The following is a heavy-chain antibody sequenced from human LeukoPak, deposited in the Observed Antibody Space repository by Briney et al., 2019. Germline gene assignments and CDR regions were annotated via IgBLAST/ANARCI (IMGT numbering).Heavy chain of an antibody. V-gene: IGHV1-3*01. CDR1: GYTFTSYA. J-gene: IGHJ4*02. Sequence: ASVKVSCKASGYTFTSYAMHWVRQAPGQRLEWMGWINAGNGNTKYSQKFQGRVTITRDTSASTAYMELSSLRSEDTAVYYCARGSYGYSGYDWSCDYWGQGTLVTVSS. CDR2: INAGNGNT. CDR3: ARGSYGYSGYDWSCDY. D-gene: IGHD5-12*01.